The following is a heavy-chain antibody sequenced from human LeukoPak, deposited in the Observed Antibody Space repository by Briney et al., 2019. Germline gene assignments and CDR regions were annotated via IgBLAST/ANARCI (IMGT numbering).Heavy chain of an antibody. CDR2: VYYRGNT. V-gene: IGHV4-59*01. Sequence: KASETLSLTCNVSGDSISSYYWSWIRQPPGKGLEWIGYVYYRGNTNYNPSLKSRVTVSVDTSKNQFSLKLSSVTAADTAVYYCASQSIAVTGHWYFDLWGRGTLVTVSS. D-gene: IGHD6-19*01. CDR1: GDSISSYY. J-gene: IGHJ2*01. CDR3: ASQSIAVTGHWYFDL.